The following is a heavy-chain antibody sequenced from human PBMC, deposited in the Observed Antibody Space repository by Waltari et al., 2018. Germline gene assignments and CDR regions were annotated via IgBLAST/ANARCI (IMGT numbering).Heavy chain of an antibody. J-gene: IGHJ3*02. V-gene: IGHV1-69-2*01. D-gene: IGHD3-10*01. CDR3: ATLSGSYGVGAPDAFDI. CDR2: VDPEDGET. Sequence: EVQLVQSGAEVKKPGATVKISCKVSGYTFTDYYMHWVQQAPGKGLEWMGLVDPEDGETIYAEKFQDRVTITADTSTDTAYMELSSLRSEDTAVYYCATLSGSYGVGAPDAFDIWGQGTMVTVSS. CDR1: GYTFTDYY.